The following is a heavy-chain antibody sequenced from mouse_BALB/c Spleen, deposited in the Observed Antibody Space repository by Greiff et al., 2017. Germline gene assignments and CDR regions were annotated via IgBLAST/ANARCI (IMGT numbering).Heavy chain of an antibody. V-gene: IGHV5-4*02. CDR1: GFTFSDYY. J-gene: IGHJ4*01. CDR3: ARDHVDY. Sequence: EVQLVESGGGLVKPGGSLKLSCAASGFTFSDYYMYWVRQTPEKRLEWVATISDGGSYTYYPDLVKGRFTISRDNAKNNLYLQMSSLKSEDTAMYYCARDHVDYWGQGTSVTVSS. CDR2: ISDGGSYT.